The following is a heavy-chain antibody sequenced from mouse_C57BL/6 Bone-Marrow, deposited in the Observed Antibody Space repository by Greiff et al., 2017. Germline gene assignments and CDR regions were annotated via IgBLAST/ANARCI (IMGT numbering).Heavy chain of an antibody. CDR3: ARGGGLLPNRYFDV. CDR1: GFTFSDYY. Sequence: EVKLVESGGGLVQPGGSLKLSCAASGFTFSDYYMYWVRQTPEKRLEWVAYISNGGGSPYYPDTVKGRFTISRDNAKNTLYLQMSRLKSEDTAMYYCARGGGLLPNRYFDVWGTGTTVTVSS. J-gene: IGHJ1*03. D-gene: IGHD1-1*01. V-gene: IGHV5-12*01. CDR2: ISNGGGSP.